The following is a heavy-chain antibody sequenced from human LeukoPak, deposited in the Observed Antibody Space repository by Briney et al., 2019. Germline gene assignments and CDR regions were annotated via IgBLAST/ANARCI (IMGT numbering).Heavy chain of an antibody. V-gene: IGHV3-43*02. J-gene: IGHJ4*02. CDR2: ISGDGITT. CDR3: TKDMISYRPFDY. Sequence: GGSLRLSCAASGFTFDDYGMHWVRQAPGKGLEWVSLISGDGITTYYADSVKGRFTISRDNRKNSLYPQMNSLRSDDTALYYCTKDMISYRPFDYWGQGTLVIVSS. CDR1: GFTFDDYG. D-gene: IGHD3-16*01.